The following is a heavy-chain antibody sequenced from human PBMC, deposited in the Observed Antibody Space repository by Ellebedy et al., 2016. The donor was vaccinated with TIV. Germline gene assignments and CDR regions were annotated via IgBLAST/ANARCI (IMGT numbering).Heavy chain of an antibody. D-gene: IGHD3-22*01. CDR3: ARRVVGWFDP. V-gene: IGHV4-39*02. J-gene: IGHJ5*02. Sequence: MPSETLSLTCSVSGGSINRSSFYRDWFRQPPGKGLEWIGHVYHDGNTFYNPSLKGRLTISVDASKNRFSLNLSSVTAGDTAMYYCARRVVGWFDPWGQGTLVTVSS. CDR2: VYHDGNT. CDR1: GGSINRSSFY.